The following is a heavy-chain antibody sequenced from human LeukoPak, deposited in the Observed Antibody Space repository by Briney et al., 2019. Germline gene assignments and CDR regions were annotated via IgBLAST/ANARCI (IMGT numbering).Heavy chain of an antibody. J-gene: IGHJ4*02. CDR1: GYTFTGYY. CDR2: INPNSGGT. V-gene: IGHV1-2*02. Sequence: ASVKVSCKASGYTFTGYYMHWVRQAPGHRLEWMGWINPNSGGTNYAQKFQGRVTMTRDTSISPAYMELSRLRSDDTAVYYCAKVLGTIYGDYDKTGLDYWGQGNLVTVSS. D-gene: IGHD4-17*01. CDR3: AKVLGTIYGDYDKTGLDY.